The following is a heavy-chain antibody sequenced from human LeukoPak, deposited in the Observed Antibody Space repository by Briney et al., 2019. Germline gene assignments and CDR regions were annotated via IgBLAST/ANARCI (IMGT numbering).Heavy chain of an antibody. CDR2: IYHSGST. Sequence: SGTLSLTCAVSGGSISSSNWWSWVRPPPGKGLEWIGEIYHSGSTNYNPSLKSRVTISVDKSKNQFSLKLTSVTAADTAVYYCARTTYSGSCLDYWGQGTLVTVSS. CDR1: GGSISSSNW. CDR3: ARTTYSGSCLDY. D-gene: IGHD1-26*01. J-gene: IGHJ4*02. V-gene: IGHV4-4*02.